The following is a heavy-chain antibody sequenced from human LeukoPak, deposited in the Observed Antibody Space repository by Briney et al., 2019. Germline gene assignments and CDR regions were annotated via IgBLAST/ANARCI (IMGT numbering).Heavy chain of an antibody. Sequence: GGSLRPFCAASGFTFSSYAMGWVRQAPGKGLEWLSAITGTGGVTYYADSVKGRFTISRDSSKTTLYLQMNSLRAEDTAVYYCAKEVSGSGSYYGGNDYWGQGTLVIVSS. CDR1: GFTFSSYA. D-gene: IGHD3-10*01. CDR3: AKEVSGSGSYYGGNDY. V-gene: IGHV3-23*01. CDR2: ITGTGGVT. J-gene: IGHJ4*02.